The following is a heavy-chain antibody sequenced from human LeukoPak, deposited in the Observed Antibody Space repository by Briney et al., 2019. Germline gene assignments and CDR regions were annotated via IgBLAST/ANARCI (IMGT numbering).Heavy chain of an antibody. J-gene: IGHJ4*02. CDR2: ISAYNGNT. CDR1: GYTFTSYG. Sequence: GASVKVSCKASGYTFTSYGISWVRQAPGQGLEWMGWISAYNGNTNYAQKLQGRATMTTDTSTSTAYMELRSLRSDDTAVYYCARVGLRYFDWLLPSFDYWGQGTLVTVSS. V-gene: IGHV1-18*04. D-gene: IGHD3-9*01. CDR3: ARVGLRYFDWLLPSFDY.